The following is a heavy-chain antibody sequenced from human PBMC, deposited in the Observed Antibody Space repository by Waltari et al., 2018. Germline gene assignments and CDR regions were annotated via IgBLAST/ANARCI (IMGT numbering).Heavy chain of an antibody. Sequence: QVQLQESGPGLVNPSETLSLTCTVSGGSISSHYWSWIRQPPGKGLEWIGYIYYSGSTSCNPSLKSRVTISVDTSKNQFSLKLSSGTAADTAVYYCARDYGDYGDYLASWGQGTLVTVSS. CDR3: ARDYGDYGDYLAS. V-gene: IGHV4-59*11. D-gene: IGHD4-17*01. J-gene: IGHJ5*02. CDR2: IYYSGST. CDR1: GGSISSHY.